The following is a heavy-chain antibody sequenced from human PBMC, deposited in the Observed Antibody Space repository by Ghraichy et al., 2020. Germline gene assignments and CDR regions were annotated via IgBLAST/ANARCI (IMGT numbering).Heavy chain of an antibody. CDR3: AISMVGVDYFDY. V-gene: IGHV1-8*03. CDR2: MNPNSGNT. J-gene: IGHJ4*02. D-gene: IGHD1-26*01. Sequence: ASVKVSCKASGYTFTSYDINWVRQATGQGLEWMGWMNPNSGNTGYAQKFQGRVTITRNTSISTAYMELSSLRSEDTAVYYCAISMVGVDYFDYWGQGTLVTVSS. CDR1: GYTFTSYD.